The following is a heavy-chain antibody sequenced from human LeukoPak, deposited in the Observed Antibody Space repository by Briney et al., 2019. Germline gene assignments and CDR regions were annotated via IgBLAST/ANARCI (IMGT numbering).Heavy chain of an antibody. Sequence: SETLSLTCTVSGGSISTYYWSWIRQSAGKGLEWIGRIYKSGSSNYNPSLKSRVSMSVDSSKNHFSLNLTSVTAEDTAVYYCAREVRLDYYGSGSYLDYYYYMDVWGKGTTVTVSS. CDR1: GGSISTYY. CDR2: IYKSGSS. V-gene: IGHV4-4*07. D-gene: IGHD3-10*01. CDR3: AREVRLDYYGSGSYLDYYYYMDV. J-gene: IGHJ6*03.